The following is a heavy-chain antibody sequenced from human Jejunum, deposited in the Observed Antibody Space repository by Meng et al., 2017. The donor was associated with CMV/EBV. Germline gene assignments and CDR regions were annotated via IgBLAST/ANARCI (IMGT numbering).Heavy chain of an antibody. J-gene: IGHJ4*02. CDR3: ARGLDY. CDR2: INNDGSST. CDR1: GFAFSNYW. Sequence: SLRISCAVSGFAFSNYWMHWVRQAAGKGLVWVSRINNDGSSTNDADSLKGRFTLSRDNAKNTLYLQMNSLRAEDTGVYYCARGLDYWGQGTLVTVSS. V-gene: IGHV3-74*01.